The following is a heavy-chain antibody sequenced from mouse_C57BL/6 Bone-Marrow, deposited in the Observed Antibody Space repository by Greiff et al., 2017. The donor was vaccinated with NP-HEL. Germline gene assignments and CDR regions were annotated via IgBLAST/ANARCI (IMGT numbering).Heavy chain of an antibody. CDR3: ARWDFTTVAGAMDY. V-gene: IGHV1-19*01. Sequence: EVQLQQSGPVLVKPGASVKMSCKASGYTFTDYYMNWVKQSHGKSLEWIGVINPYNGGTSYNQKFKGKATLTVDKSSSTAYMELNSLTSEDSAVYYCARWDFTTVAGAMDYWGQGTSVTVSS. CDR2: INPYNGGT. J-gene: IGHJ4*01. D-gene: IGHD1-1*01. CDR1: GYTFTDYY.